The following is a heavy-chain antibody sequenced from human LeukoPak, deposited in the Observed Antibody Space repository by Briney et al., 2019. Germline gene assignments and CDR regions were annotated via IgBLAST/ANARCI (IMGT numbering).Heavy chain of an antibody. CDR2: IRSKAYGGTT. V-gene: IGHV3-49*03. CDR3: TTNPDPHYYHTSGDQFDY. Sequence: PGGSLRLSCTASGFTFGDYAMSWFRQAPGKGLEWVGFIRSKAYGGTTEYAASVKGRFTISRDDSKSIAYLQMNSLKTEDTAVYYCTTNPDPHYYHTSGDQFDYWGQGTLVTVSS. D-gene: IGHD3-22*01. CDR1: GFTFGDYA. J-gene: IGHJ4*02.